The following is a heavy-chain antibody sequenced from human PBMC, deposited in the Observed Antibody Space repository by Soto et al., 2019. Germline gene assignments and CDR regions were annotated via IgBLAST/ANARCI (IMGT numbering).Heavy chain of an antibody. CDR3: ARDPGSRDYIWGSYRYYYFDY. CDR1: GFTFSSYS. CDR2: ISSSSSYI. V-gene: IGHV3-21*01. J-gene: IGHJ4*02. D-gene: IGHD3-16*02. Sequence: EVQLVESGGGLVKPGGSLRLSCAASGFTFSSYSMNWVHQAPGKGLEWVSSISSSSSYIYYADSVKGRFTISRDNAKNSLYLQMNSLRAEDTAVYYCARDPGSRDYIWGSYRYYYFDYWGQGTLVTVSS.